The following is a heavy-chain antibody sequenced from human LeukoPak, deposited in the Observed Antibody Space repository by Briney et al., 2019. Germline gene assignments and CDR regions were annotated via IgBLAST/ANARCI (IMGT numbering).Heavy chain of an antibody. CDR2: IIPIFGTA. J-gene: IGHJ4*02. CDR1: GGTLSSYA. D-gene: IGHD3-9*01. V-gene: IGHV1-69*01. CDR3: AREYYDILTGYYNDY. Sequence: GSSAKVSCKASGGTLSSYAISWVRQAPGQGLEWMGGIIPIFGTANYAQKFQGRVTITADESTSTAYMELSSLRSVDTAVYYCAREYYDILTGYYNDYWGQGTLVTVSS.